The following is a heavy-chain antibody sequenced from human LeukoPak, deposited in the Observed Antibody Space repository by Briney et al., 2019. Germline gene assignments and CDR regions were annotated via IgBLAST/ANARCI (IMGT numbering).Heavy chain of an antibody. Sequence: GESLRLSCAASGFPFSSYAMSWVRQAPGKGLEWVSGINWNGGSTGYADSVKGRVTISRDNAKNSLYLQMNSLRAEDTALYYCASVSYDSSGYYSDFDYWGQGTLVTVSS. CDR2: INWNGGST. CDR3: ASVSYDSSGYYSDFDY. CDR1: GFPFSSYA. D-gene: IGHD3-22*01. V-gene: IGHV3-20*04. J-gene: IGHJ4*02.